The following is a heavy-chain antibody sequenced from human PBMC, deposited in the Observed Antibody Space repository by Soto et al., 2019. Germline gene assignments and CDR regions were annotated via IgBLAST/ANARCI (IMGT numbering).Heavy chain of an antibody. CDR2: IIPIFDTA. V-gene: IGHV1-69*12. J-gene: IGHJ3*02. CDR3: ARVPALRLEDAFDI. D-gene: IGHD1-1*01. Sequence: QVQLVQSGAAVKKPGSSVKVSCKASGGTFSSYAISWVRQAPGQGLEWMGGIIPIFDTANYAQKFQGRVTITADESTSTAYMELSSLRSEDTAMYYCARVPALRLEDAFDIWGQGTMVTVSS. CDR1: GGTFSSYA.